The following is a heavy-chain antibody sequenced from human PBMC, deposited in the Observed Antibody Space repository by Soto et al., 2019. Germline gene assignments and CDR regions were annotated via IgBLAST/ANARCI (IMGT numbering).Heavy chain of an antibody. CDR2: ITSDGKSK. Sequence: GGSLRLSCAASGFNFTNHWMHWVRQAPGKGLVWVSRITSDGKSKVYAESVKGRFAISRDNAKNTVYLQMNGLTVEDTAVYYCARESGDWPLNWFDPWGQGTLVTVSS. D-gene: IGHD2-21*02. V-gene: IGHV3-74*01. CDR1: GFNFTNHW. CDR3: ARESGDWPLNWFDP. J-gene: IGHJ5*02.